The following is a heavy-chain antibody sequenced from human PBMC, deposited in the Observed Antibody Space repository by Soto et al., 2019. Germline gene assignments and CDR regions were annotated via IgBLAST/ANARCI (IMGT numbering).Heavy chain of an antibody. D-gene: IGHD3-9*01. J-gene: IGHJ3*02. V-gene: IGHV3-74*01. CDR3: ARTRTSDWAYDI. Sequence: EVQLVESGGGLVQPVGSLRLSCAASGFTFSSYWMHWVRQSPGKGLVWVSRIKTDGSDTHYADSVKGRFTISRDNAKNTLYLQMNSLRDEDTAVYYCARTRTSDWAYDIWGQGTMVIVSS. CDR1: GFTFSSYW. CDR2: IKTDGSDT.